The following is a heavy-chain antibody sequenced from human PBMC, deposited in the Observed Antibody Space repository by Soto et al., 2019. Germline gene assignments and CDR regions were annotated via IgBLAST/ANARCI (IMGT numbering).Heavy chain of an antibody. J-gene: IGHJ4*02. Sequence: GASVKVSCKASGYTFTSYRISWVRQAPGQGLEWMGWISAYNGHTNYAQKLQGRVTMTTDTSTSTAYMELRSLRSDDTAVYYCARVDLEGRYSDRFDYWGQGTLVTVSS. CDR3: ARVDLEGRYSDRFDY. CDR1: GYTFTSYR. CDR2: ISAYNGHT. D-gene: IGHD3-9*01. V-gene: IGHV1-18*01.